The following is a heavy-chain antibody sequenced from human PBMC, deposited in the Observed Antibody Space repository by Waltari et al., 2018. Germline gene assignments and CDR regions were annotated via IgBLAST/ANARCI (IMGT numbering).Heavy chain of an antibody. CDR1: GGSISSGSYY. V-gene: IGHV4-61*02. CDR2: IYTSGST. J-gene: IGHJ3*02. CDR3: ARDDLSNAFDI. Sequence: QVQLQESGPGLVKPSQTLSLTCTVSGGSISSGSYYWSWIRQPAGKGLEWIGRIYTSGSTNYNPSRKSRVTISVDTSKNQFSLKLSSVTAADTAVYYCARDDLSNAFDIWGQGTMVTVSS.